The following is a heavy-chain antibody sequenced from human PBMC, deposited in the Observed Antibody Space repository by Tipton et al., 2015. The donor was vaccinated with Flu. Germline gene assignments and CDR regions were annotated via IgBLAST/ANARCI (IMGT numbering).Heavy chain of an antibody. CDR1: GGSIGSYY. Sequence: TLSLTCTVSGGSIGSYYWGWIRQPPGKGLEWIGNVHRSGSTYYNPSLKSRVTLSVDTSKINFSLRLTSVTAADTAVYYGARRDYSNYVSDPKSWFDPWGQGILVTVSS. CDR2: VHRSGST. CDR3: ARRDYSNYVSDPKSWFDP. J-gene: IGHJ5*02. D-gene: IGHD4-11*01. V-gene: IGHV4-59*04.